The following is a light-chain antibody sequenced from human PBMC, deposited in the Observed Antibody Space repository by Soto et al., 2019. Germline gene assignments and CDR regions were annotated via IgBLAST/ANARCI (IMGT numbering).Light chain of an antibody. CDR3: QSYGTSLSGLYV. CDR1: SSNIGAGRD. V-gene: IGLV1-40*01. CDR2: DSN. Sequence: QSVLTQPPSVSGAAGQRVIISCTGSSSNIGAGRDVHWYRQFPGEAPKFLISDSNHRPSGVPDRFSVSKSGASASLAITGLRAEDEGDYFCQSYGTSLSGLYVFGTGTKLTVL. J-gene: IGLJ1*01.